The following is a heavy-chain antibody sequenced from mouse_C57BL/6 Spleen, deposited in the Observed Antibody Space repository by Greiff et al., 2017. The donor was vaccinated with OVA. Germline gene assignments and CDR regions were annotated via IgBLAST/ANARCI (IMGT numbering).Heavy chain of an antibody. Sequence: QVQLKQSGAELVRPGASVTLSCKASGYTFTDYEMHWVKQTPVHGLEWIGAIDPETGGTAYNQKFKGKAILTADKSSSTAYMELRSLTSEDSAVYYCTRSGDVWGTGTTVTVSS. CDR1: GYTFTDYE. D-gene: IGHD3-1*01. CDR2: IDPETGGT. J-gene: IGHJ1*03. V-gene: IGHV1-15*01. CDR3: TRSGDV.